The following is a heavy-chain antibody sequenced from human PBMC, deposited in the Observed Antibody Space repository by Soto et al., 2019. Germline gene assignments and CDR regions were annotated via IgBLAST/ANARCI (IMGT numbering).Heavy chain of an antibody. V-gene: IGHV3-21*01. D-gene: IGHD1-7*01. CDR3: ARDPGRYNWNYDVSRAYYFDY. J-gene: IGHJ4*02. Sequence: GGSLRLSCAASGFTFSSYSMNWVRQAPGKGLVWVSSISSSSSYIYYADSVKGRFTISRDNAKNSLYLQMNSLRAEDTAVYYCARDPGRYNWNYDVSRAYYFDYWGQGTLVTVSS. CDR2: ISSSSSYI. CDR1: GFTFSSYS.